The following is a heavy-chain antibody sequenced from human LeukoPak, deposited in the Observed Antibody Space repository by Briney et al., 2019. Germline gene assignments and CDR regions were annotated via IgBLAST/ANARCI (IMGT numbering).Heavy chain of an antibody. J-gene: IGHJ3*02. CDR1: GYTFTSYY. CDR3: ARDRSYCSGGSCYSDAFDI. Sequence: GASVKVSCKASGYTFTSYYMHWVRQAPGQGLEWMGIINPSGGSTSYAQKFQGRVTMTRDMSTSTVYMELSSLRSEDAAVYYCARDRSYCSGGSCYSDAFDIWGQGTMVTVSS. CDR2: INPSGGST. D-gene: IGHD2-15*01. V-gene: IGHV1-46*01.